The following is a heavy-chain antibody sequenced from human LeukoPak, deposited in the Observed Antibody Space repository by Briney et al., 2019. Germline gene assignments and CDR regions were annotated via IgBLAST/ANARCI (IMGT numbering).Heavy chain of an antibody. D-gene: IGHD5-18*01. Sequence: SSETLSLTCTVSGGSISSSSYYWGWIRQPPGKGLEWIGEINHSGSTNYNPSLKSRVTISVDTSKNQFSLKLSSVTAADTAVYYCAQSTRGYSYGYGRGAYYFDYWGQGTLVTVSS. CDR3: AQSTRGYSYGYGRGAYYFDY. CDR1: GGSISSSSYY. CDR2: INHSGST. V-gene: IGHV4-39*07. J-gene: IGHJ4*02.